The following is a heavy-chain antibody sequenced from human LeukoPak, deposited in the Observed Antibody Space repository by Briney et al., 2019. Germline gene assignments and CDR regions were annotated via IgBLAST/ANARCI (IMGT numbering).Heavy chain of an antibody. CDR2: IGLTDTTI. CDR3: ARLKLGYWYFDL. Sequence: PGGSLRLSCAASGFTFSDYYMSWIHQVPGKGLEWVSYIGLTDTTIYYADSLKGRFAISRDNAKNSLYLHTHSLRAEDTAIYYCARLKLGYWYFDLWGRGTLLTVSS. D-gene: IGHD7-27*01. V-gene: IGHV3-11*01. CDR1: GFTFSDYY. J-gene: IGHJ2*01.